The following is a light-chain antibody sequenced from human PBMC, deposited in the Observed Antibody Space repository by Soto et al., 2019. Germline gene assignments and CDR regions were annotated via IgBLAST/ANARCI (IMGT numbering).Light chain of an antibody. V-gene: IGLV2-8*01. CDR1: SSDVGGYNY. Sequence: SVLTQPPSASGSPGQSVTISCTGTSSDVGGYNYVSWYQQHPGKAPKLMIYEVSKRPSGVPDRFSGSKSGNTASLTISGLQAEDDADYYCCSYAGTYTFYVFGTGTKVTVL. CDR3: CSYAGTYTFYV. J-gene: IGLJ1*01. CDR2: EVS.